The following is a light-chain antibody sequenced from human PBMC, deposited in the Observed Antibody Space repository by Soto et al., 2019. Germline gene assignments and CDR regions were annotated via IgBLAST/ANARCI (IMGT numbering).Light chain of an antibody. CDR1: QSVLYSSNNKNY. Sequence: IFLTQTANALSVSLGEMAPINCKSIQSVLYSSNNKNYLAWYQQKPGQPPKLLIYWASTRESGVPDRFSGSGSGTDFTLTISSLQPEDFATYYCQQANSFPLTFGGGRKADI. CDR2: WAS. V-gene: IGKV4-1*01. J-gene: IGKJ4*01. CDR3: QQANSFPLT.